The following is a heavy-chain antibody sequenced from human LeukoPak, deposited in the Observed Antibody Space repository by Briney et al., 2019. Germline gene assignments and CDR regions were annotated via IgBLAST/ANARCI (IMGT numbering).Heavy chain of an antibody. CDR1: GGSISSSSYY. Sequence: SETLSLTCTVSGGSISSSSYYWGWIRQPPGKGLEWIGSIYYSGSTYYNPSLKSRVTISVDTSKNQFSLKLSSVTAADTAVYYCAREQRWLSGSYSPELVWFDPWGQGTLVTVSS. V-gene: IGHV4-39*07. D-gene: IGHD1-26*01. CDR2: IYYSGST. J-gene: IGHJ5*02. CDR3: AREQRWLSGSYSPELVWFDP.